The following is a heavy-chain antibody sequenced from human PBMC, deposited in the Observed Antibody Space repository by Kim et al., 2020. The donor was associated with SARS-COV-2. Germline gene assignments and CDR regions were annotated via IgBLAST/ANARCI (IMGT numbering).Heavy chain of an antibody. J-gene: IGHJ6*02. Sequence: VKGRFTISRDNTKNTLYLQMNSLRAEDTAVYYCAKDSSSRSYYYYGMDVWGQGTTVTVSS. CDR3: AKDSSSRSYYYYGMDV. V-gene: IGHV3-30*02. D-gene: IGHD6-13*01.